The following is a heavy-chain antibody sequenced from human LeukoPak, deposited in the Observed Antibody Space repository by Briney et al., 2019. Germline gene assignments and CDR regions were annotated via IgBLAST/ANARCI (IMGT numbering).Heavy chain of an antibody. J-gene: IGHJ6*03. Sequence: GESLKISCKGSGYSFTSYWLGWVRQMPGKGLEWKGIIYPGDSDTRYSPPFQGQVTISADKSISTAYLRWSSLNASDNAMYYCARVYYSYYYMDVWGKGTTVTVSS. V-gene: IGHV5-51*01. CDR1: GYSFTSYW. D-gene: IGHD1-14*01. CDR3: ARVYYSYYYMDV. CDR2: IYPGDSDT.